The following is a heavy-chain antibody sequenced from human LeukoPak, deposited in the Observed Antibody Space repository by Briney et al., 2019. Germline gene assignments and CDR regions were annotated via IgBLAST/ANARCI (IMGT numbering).Heavy chain of an antibody. CDR3: ARDEDYSGSYLFDY. CDR1: GYTFTGYY. Sequence: ALVKVSCKASGYTFTGYYMHWVRQAPGQELEWMGWINPNSGGTNYAQKFQGRVTMTRDTSISTAYMELSRLRSDDTAVYYCARDEDYSGSYLFDYWGQGTLVTVSS. D-gene: IGHD1-26*01. V-gene: IGHV1-2*02. CDR2: INPNSGGT. J-gene: IGHJ4*02.